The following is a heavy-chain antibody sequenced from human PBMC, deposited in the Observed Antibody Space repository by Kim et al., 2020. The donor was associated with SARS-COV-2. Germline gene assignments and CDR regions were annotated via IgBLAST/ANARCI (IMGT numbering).Heavy chain of an antibody. CDR3: ARDFGSWGLGGLYFQH. V-gene: IGHV1-3*01. D-gene: IGHD3-16*01. J-gene: IGHJ1*01. CDR2: LNPADGHT. CDR1: GYTFTTSA. Sequence: ASVKVSCKASGYTFTTSAIHWVRQAPGQRLEWMGWLNPADGHTKYSQRFQGRVTITRDTSANTASMELSSLRSEDTAVYYCARDFGSWGLGGLYFQHWGQ.